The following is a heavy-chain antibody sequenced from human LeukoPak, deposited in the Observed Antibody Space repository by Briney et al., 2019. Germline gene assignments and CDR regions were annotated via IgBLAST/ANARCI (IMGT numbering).Heavy chain of an antibody. D-gene: IGHD2-2*01. J-gene: IGHJ5*02. Sequence: GASVKVSCKAFGYTFTGYYMHWVRQAPGQGLEWMGWINPNSGGTNYAQKFQGRVTMTRDTSISTAYMELSRLRSDDTAVYYCARVDPAATSFDPWGQGTLVTVSS. CDR1: GYTFTGYY. CDR3: ARVDPAATSFDP. CDR2: INPNSGGT. V-gene: IGHV1-2*02.